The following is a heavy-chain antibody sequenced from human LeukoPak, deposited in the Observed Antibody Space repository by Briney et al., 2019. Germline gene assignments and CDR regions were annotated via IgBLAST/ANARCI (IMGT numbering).Heavy chain of an antibody. CDR2: IYPGDYET. CDR3: AIPPGYCGNDCSFDH. Sequence: KGGESLKISCEGSGYSFSNYWICWVRQMPGKGLEWMGIIYPGDYETRYSPSFQGLVTISVDKSISTAYLQWSSLKASDTAMYYCAIPPGYCGNDCSFDHWGQGTLVTVSS. CDR1: GYSFSNYW. D-gene: IGHD2-21*02. J-gene: IGHJ4*02. V-gene: IGHV5-51*01.